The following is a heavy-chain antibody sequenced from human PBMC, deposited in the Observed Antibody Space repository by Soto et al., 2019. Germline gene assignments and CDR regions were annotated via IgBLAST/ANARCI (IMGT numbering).Heavy chain of an antibody. Sequence: QVQLQESGPGLVKPSETLSLTCTVSGGSISPYYWNWIRQSAGKGLEWIGRVYISGSTNYHPSLKSRGAMSVDTSNNQFSLKVTSVTAADTAVYYCARGGRDGFDIWGQGTMVTVSS. CDR1: GGSISPYY. CDR3: ARGGRDGFDI. V-gene: IGHV4-4*07. CDR2: VYISGST. J-gene: IGHJ3*02.